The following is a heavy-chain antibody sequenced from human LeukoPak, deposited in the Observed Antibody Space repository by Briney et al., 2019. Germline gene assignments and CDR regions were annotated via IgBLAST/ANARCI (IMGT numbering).Heavy chain of an antibody. D-gene: IGHD3-10*01. CDR3: AAMVRGVVDY. CDR2: IYHSGST. Sequence: SQTLSLTCAVSGGSISSGGYSWSWIRQPPGKGLEWIGYIYHSGSTYYNPSLKSRVTISVDRSKNQFSLELSSVTAADTAVYYCAAMVRGVVDYWGQGTLVTVSS. V-gene: IGHV4-30-2*01. J-gene: IGHJ4*02. CDR1: GGSISSGGYS.